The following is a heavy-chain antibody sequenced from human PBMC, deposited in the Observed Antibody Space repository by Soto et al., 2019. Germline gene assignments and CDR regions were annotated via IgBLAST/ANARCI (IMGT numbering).Heavy chain of an antibody. CDR3: ARGYLPLGVLSFLYYYGMDV. CDR1: GFTFSSYG. J-gene: IGHJ6*01. CDR2: IWYDGSNK. V-gene: IGHV3-33*01. Sequence: QVQLVESGGGVVQPGRSLRLSCAASGFTFSSYGMHWVRQAPGKGLEWVAVIWYDGSNKYYADSVKGRFTISRDNSKNTLYLQMNSLRAEDTAVYYCARGYLPLGVLSFLYYYGMDVWGQGTTVTVSS. D-gene: IGHD3-16*02.